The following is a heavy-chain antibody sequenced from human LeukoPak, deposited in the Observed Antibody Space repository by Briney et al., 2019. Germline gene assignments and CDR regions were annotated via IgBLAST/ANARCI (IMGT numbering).Heavy chain of an antibody. Sequence: ASVKVSCKASGYTFTSYYMHWVRQAPGQGLEWMGIINPSGGSTSYAQKFQGRLSLTRDMSTSTDYMELSSLRSEDTAVYYCARDNSVGDTAWWFDPWGQGTLVTVSS. J-gene: IGHJ5*02. CDR1: GYTFTSYY. V-gene: IGHV1-46*01. D-gene: IGHD1-26*01. CDR3: ARDNSVGDTAWWFDP. CDR2: INPSGGST.